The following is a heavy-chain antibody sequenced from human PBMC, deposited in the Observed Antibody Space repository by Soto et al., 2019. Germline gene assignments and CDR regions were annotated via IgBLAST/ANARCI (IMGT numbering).Heavy chain of an antibody. J-gene: IGHJ4*02. CDR1: GFTFGSYG. D-gene: IGHD3-22*01. CDR3: AKDTYYHDSSGYYVFDY. Sequence: PGGSLRLSCAASGFTFGSYGMHWVRQAPGKWLGWVAVISYDGSNKNYADSVKGRFTISRDNSKNTVYLQMNSLRAEDTAVYYCAKDTYYHDSSGYYVFDYWGQGTLVTVSS. V-gene: IGHV3-30*18. CDR2: ISYDGSNK.